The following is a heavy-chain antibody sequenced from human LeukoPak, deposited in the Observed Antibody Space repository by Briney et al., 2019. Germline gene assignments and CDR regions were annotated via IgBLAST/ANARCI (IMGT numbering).Heavy chain of an antibody. CDR2: ISYDGSNK. CDR1: GFTFSSYG. D-gene: IGHD6-19*01. V-gene: IGHV3-30*18. Sequence: GSLRLSCAASGFTFSSYGMHWVRQAPGKGLEWVAVISYDGSNKFYADSVKGRFTVSRDNSKNTLYLQMNSLRAEDTAVYYCAKMQWLATNYYWGQGTLVTVSS. CDR3: AKMQWLATNYY. J-gene: IGHJ4*02.